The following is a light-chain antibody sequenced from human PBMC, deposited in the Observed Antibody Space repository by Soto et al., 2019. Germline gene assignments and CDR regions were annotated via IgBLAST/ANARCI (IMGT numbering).Light chain of an antibody. J-gene: IGKJ4*01. Sequence: DIVMTQSPGSLAVSPGERATIKCTSSQSLLHSSNNKNYLVWYQQKPGQPPKLLIYWASTRHSGVPERFSGSGYGTEFTLTISSLQTEDAAVYFCQQYYSSPVTFGGGTKVEI. CDR1: QSLLHSSNNKNY. V-gene: IGKV4-1*01. CDR2: WAS. CDR3: QQYYSSPVT.